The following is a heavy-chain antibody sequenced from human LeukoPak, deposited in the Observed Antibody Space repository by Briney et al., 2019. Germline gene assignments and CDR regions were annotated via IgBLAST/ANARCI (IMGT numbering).Heavy chain of an antibody. CDR2: IYCSGST. CDR1: GGSISSSSYY. CDR3: ARTDSSGYYYGPFDY. Sequence: SETLSLTCTVSGGSISSSSYYWGWIRQPPGKGLEWIGSIYCSGSTYYNPSLKSRVTISVDTYKNQFSLKLSSVTAADTAVYYCARTDSSGYYYGPFDYWGQGTLVTVSS. V-gene: IGHV4-39*07. J-gene: IGHJ4*02. D-gene: IGHD3-22*01.